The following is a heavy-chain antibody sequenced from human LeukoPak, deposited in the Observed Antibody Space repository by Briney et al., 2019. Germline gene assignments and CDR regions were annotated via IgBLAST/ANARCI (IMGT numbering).Heavy chain of an antibody. V-gene: IGHV3-74*01. Sequence: PGGSLRLSCAASGFTFRSFWMHWVRQAPGKGLLWVSRVNSDGTSTTYADSVKGRFTISRDNAENTVYLQMNSLRAEDTALYYCARTLGVPSALDPWGQGTLVTVSS. CDR3: ARTLGVPSALDP. J-gene: IGHJ5*02. D-gene: IGHD2-2*01. CDR1: GFTFRSFW. CDR2: VNSDGTST.